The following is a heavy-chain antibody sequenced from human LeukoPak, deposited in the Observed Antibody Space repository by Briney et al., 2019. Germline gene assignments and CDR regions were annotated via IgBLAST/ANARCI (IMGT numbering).Heavy chain of an antibody. CDR3: ARGYYYDSSGYYPTFFDY. Sequence: SETLSFTCTVSGGSISSYYWSWIRQPPGKGLEWIGYIYYSGSTNYNPSLKSRVTISVDTSKNQFSLKLSSVTAADTAVYYCARGYYYDSSGYYPTFFDYWGQGTLVTVSS. CDR1: GGSISSYY. D-gene: IGHD3-22*01. V-gene: IGHV4-59*01. J-gene: IGHJ4*02. CDR2: IYYSGST.